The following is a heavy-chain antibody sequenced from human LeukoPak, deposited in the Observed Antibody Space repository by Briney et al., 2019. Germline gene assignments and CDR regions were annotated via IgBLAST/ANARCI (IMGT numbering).Heavy chain of an antibody. CDR1: GFTFSSYW. V-gene: IGHV3-74*01. CDR3: VRGTGSYYSLGY. Sequence: PGGSLRLSCAASGFTFSSYWMHWVRQAPGMGLVWVSRINSDGSITTYADSVKGRFTISRDNAKNTLYLQMDSLRAEDTAMYYCVRGTGSYYSLGYWGHGTLVTVSS. D-gene: IGHD1-26*01. CDR2: INSDGSIT. J-gene: IGHJ4*01.